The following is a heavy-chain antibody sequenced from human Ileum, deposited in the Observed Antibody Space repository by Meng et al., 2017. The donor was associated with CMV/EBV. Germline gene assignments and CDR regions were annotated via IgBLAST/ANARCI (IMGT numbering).Heavy chain of an antibody. Sequence: YYWSWVRQPPGKGPECIGYIYYSGTSYYNPSLKSRVTISIDRSKNQFSLKLSSVTAADTALYYCARSGVVPTGKKSGGYYYYGMDVWGQGTTVTVSS. D-gene: IGHD2-2*01. CDR2: IYYSGTS. J-gene: IGHJ6*02. CDR1: YY. V-gene: IGHV4-30-4*08. CDR3: ARSGVVPTGKKSGGYYYYGMDV.